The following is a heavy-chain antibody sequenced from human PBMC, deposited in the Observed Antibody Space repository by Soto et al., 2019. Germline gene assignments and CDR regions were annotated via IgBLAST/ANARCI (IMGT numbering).Heavy chain of an antibody. Sequence: GWSLRLSCAASGFTFSGSAMHWVRQASGKGLEWVGRIRSKANSYATAYAASVKGRFTISRDDSKNTAYLQMNSLKTEDTAVYYCNSQGYSYGFVYWGQGTLVTASS. CDR1: GFTFSGSA. D-gene: IGHD5-18*01. CDR3: NSQGYSYGFVY. CDR2: IRSKANSYAT. J-gene: IGHJ4*02. V-gene: IGHV3-73*01.